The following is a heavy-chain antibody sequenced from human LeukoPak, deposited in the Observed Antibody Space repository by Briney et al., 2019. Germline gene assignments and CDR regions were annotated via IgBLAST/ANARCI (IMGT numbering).Heavy chain of an antibody. Sequence: PSQTLSLTCTVSGGSISSGSYYWSWIRQPAGKGLEWIGRIYTSGSTNYNPSLKSRVTMSVDTSKNQFSLKLSSVTAADTAVYYCARQAYYYYYYMDVWGKGTTVTISS. CDR1: GGSISSGSYY. J-gene: IGHJ6*03. V-gene: IGHV4-61*02. CDR2: IYTSGST. CDR3: ARQAYYYYYYMDV.